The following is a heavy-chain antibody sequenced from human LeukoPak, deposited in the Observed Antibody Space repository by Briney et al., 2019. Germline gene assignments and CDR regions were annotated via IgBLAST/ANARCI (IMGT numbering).Heavy chain of an antibody. D-gene: IGHD6-19*01. CDR3: ARDDGEQWLVYYFDY. CDR1: GFTFSSYA. CDR2: ISYDGSNK. V-gene: IGHV3-30-3*01. Sequence: QPGGSLRLSCAASGFTFSSYAMHWVRQAPGKGLEWVAVISYDGSNKYYADSVKGRFTISRDNSKNTLYLQMNGLRAEDTAVYYCARDDGEQWLVYYFDYWGQGTLVTVSS. J-gene: IGHJ4*02.